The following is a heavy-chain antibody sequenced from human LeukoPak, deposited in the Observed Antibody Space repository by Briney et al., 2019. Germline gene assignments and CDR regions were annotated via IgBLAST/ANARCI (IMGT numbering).Heavy chain of an antibody. Sequence: SETLSLTCTVSGGSISSSSYYWGWIRQPPGKGLEWIGSIYYSGSTYYNPSLKSRVTISVDTSRNQFSLDLSSVNAADTAVYSCARGRNYYGHTGYYVFDYWGQGTLVTVSS. CDR3: ARGRNYYGHTGYYVFDY. CDR1: GGSISSSSYY. CDR2: IYYSGST. D-gene: IGHD3-22*01. J-gene: IGHJ4*02. V-gene: IGHV4-39*07.